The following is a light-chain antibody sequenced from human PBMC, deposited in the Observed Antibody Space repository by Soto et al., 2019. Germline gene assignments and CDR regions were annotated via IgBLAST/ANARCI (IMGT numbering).Light chain of an antibody. CDR3: MQALQILYT. CDR1: QSLLHSNGYNY. V-gene: IGKV2-28*01. J-gene: IGKJ2*01. CDR2: LGS. Sequence: DIVMTQSPLSLPVTPGAPASISCRSSQSLLHSNGYNYLDWYLQKPGQSPQLLIYLGSNRSSGVPDRFSGSGSGTDFTLKISRVEAEDVGVYYCMQALQILYTFGQGTKVDIK.